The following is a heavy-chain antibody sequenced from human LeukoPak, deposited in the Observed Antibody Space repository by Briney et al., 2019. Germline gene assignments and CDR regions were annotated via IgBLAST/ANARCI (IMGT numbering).Heavy chain of an antibody. Sequence: PSETLSLTCTVSGGSLSPYHWSWIRQPPGKGLEWIGNIYYSGTTNYNPSLKSRVTISVDTSKNQFSLKLTSVTAADTAVYYCARGLRSRDGYNYDYFDDWGQGTLVTVSS. CDR2: IYYSGTT. J-gene: IGHJ4*02. D-gene: IGHD5-24*01. CDR3: ARGLRSRDGYNYDYFDD. V-gene: IGHV4-59*01. CDR1: GGSLSPYH.